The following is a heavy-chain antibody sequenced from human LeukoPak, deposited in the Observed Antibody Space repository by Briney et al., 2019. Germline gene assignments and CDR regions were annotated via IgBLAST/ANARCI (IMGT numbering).Heavy chain of an antibody. CDR3: ARDLSLNWFDP. D-gene: IGHD2/OR15-2a*01. CDR1: GFTVSSNY. Sequence: GGSLRLSCAASGFTVSSNYMSWVRQAPGKGLEWVSVIYSGGTTYYADSVKGRFTISRDNSKNTLYLQMSSLRAEDTAVYYCARDLSLNWFDPWGQGTLVTVSS. J-gene: IGHJ5*02. CDR2: IYSGGTT. V-gene: IGHV3-66*02.